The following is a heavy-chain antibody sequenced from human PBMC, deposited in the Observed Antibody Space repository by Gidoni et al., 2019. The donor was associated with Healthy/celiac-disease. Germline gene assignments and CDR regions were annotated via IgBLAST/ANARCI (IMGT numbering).Heavy chain of an antibody. CDR1: GFTFSSYG. CDR3: ARDLEFVGMDV. D-gene: IGHD2-21*01. J-gene: IGHJ6*02. Sequence: GLNDTGSGFTFSSYGMHWFRQAPGKGLEWVAVIWYDGSNKYYADSVKGRFTISRDNSKNTLYLQMNSLRAEDTAVYYCARDLEFVGMDVWGQGTTVTVSS. CDR2: IWYDGSNK. V-gene: IGHV3-33*01.